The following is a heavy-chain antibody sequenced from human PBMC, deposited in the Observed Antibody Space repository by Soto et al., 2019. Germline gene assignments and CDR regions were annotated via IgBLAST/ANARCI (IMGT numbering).Heavy chain of an antibody. J-gene: IGHJ6*02. D-gene: IGHD4-17*01. V-gene: IGHV4-30-2*01. CDR2: IYHSGST. CDR3: ARDIYGDYGRYYYGMDV. Sequence: SETLSLTCAVSGGSISSGGYSWSWIRQPPGKGLEWVGYIYHSGSTYYNPSLKSRVTISVDRSKNQFSLKLSSVTAADTAVYYCARDIYGDYGRYYYGMDVWGQGTTVTVSS. CDR1: GGSISSGGYS.